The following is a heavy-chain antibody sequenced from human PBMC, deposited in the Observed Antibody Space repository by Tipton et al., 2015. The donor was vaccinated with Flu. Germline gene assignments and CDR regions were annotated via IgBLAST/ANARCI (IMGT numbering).Heavy chain of an antibody. CDR1: GFTFSSYG. V-gene: IGHV3-33*01. D-gene: IGHD2-2*01. J-gene: IGHJ6*02. CDR2: IWYDGSNK. Sequence: RSLRLSCAASGFTFSSYGMHWVRQAPGKGLEWVAVIWYDGSNKYYADSVKGRFTISRDNSKNTLYLQMNSLRAEDTAVYYCAREGCSSTSRYGHYYYYGMDVWGQGTTVTVSS. CDR3: AREGCSSTSRYGHYYYYGMDV.